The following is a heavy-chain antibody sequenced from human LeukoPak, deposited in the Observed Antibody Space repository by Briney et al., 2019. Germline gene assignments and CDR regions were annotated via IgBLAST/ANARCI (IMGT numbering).Heavy chain of an antibody. Sequence: ASVKVSCKVSGYTLTELSMHWVRQAPGKGLEWMGGFDPEDGETIYAQKFQGRVTVTEDTSTDTAYMELSSLRSEDTAVYYCATIAAADRAWFDPWGQGTLVTVSS. D-gene: IGHD6-13*01. CDR2: FDPEDGET. CDR3: ATIAAADRAWFDP. V-gene: IGHV1-24*01. J-gene: IGHJ5*02. CDR1: GYTLTELS.